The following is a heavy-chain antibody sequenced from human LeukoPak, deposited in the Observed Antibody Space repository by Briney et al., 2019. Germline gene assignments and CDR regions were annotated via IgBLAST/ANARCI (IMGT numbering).Heavy chain of an antibody. CDR1: GFTFSSYA. V-gene: IGHV3-23*01. Sequence: GASLRLSCAASGFTFSSYAMSWVRQSPGKGLEGVSGISGSGGSTYYADSVKGRFTISRDNSRNTLNLQMNSLRAEDTAIYYCAKNQYQLLHTGPGMDVWGQGTTVTVSS. CDR3: AKNQYQLLHTGPGMDV. J-gene: IGHJ6*02. CDR2: ISGSGGST. D-gene: IGHD2-2*01.